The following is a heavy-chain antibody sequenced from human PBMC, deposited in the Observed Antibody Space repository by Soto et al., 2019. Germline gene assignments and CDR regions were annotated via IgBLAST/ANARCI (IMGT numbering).Heavy chain of an antibody. CDR3: ASLPASQYYHGVDV. D-gene: IGHD2-2*01. CDR2: IYYTGIT. Sequence: SEALSLTCSVSVVSISYYYLNWIRQPPGKGLEWIGHIYYTGITSYNRSLNSRVTISVDMSKNQISLKLGSVTAADTAVYYCASLPASQYYHGVDVWGQGIRVTVSS. J-gene: IGHJ6*02. CDR1: VVSISYYY. V-gene: IGHV4-59*01.